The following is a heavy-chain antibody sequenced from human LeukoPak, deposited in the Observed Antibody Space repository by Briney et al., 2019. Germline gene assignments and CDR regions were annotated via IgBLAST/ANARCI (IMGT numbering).Heavy chain of an antibody. D-gene: IGHD3-3*01. J-gene: IGHJ2*01. CDR3: ARGVLVYDLNWYFDL. CDR2: IYYSGST. Sequence: SETLSLTCTVSGDSISIYYWSWIRQPPGKGLEWIGYIYYSGSTNYNPSLKSRVTISVDTSKNQFSLKLSSVTAADTAVYYCARGVLVYDLNWYFDLWGRGTLVTVSS. CDR1: GDSISIYY. V-gene: IGHV4-59*01.